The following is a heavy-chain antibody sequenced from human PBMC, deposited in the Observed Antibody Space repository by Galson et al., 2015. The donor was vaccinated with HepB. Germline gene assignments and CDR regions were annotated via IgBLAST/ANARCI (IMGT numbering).Heavy chain of an antibody. CDR1: GFTFDDYA. J-gene: IGHJ4*02. CDR2: ISWKSGAI. V-gene: IGHV3-9*01. D-gene: IGHD4-23*01. CDR3: AKDSVEIWGDFGDNLFDY. Sequence: SLRLSCAVSGFTFDDYAMHWVRQVPGKGLEWVAGISWKSGAIDYVDAVKGRFTISRGNAKNSLYLQMNSLRADDTALYFCAKDSVEIWGDFGDNLFDYWGQGTLVTVSS.